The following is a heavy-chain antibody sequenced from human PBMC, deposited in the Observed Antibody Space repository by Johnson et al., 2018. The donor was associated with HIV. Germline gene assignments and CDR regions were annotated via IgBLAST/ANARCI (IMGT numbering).Heavy chain of an antibody. CDR2: ISYDGSNK. Sequence: QVQLVESGGAVVQPGGSLRLSCAASGFTFSSYGMHWVRQAPGKGLEWVAVISYDGSNKYYADSVKGRFTISRDNSKNTLYLQMNSLRAEDTAVYYCAKGDYFDTRAAFDIWGQGTVVIVSS. J-gene: IGHJ3*02. D-gene: IGHD3-22*01. CDR3: AKGDYFDTRAAFDI. V-gene: IGHV3-30*19. CDR1: GFTFSSYG.